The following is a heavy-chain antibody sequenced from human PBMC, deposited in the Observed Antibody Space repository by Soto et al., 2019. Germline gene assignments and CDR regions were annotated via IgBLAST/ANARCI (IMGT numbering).Heavy chain of an antibody. CDR1: GFSFSTYS. CDR3: ATMNGYFEY. D-gene: IGHD3-22*01. Sequence: GGSLRLSCSDSGFSFSTYSMSWVRQTPGKGLEWVSAITAAGDRTYYADSVTGRFTISRDNSKKTHYLQMTSLRAEDTAIYYCATMNGYFEYWGQGTPVTVSS. J-gene: IGHJ4*02. CDR2: ITAAGDRT. V-gene: IGHV3-23*01.